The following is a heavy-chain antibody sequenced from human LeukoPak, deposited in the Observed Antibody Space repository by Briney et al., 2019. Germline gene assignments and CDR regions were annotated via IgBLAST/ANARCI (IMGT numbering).Heavy chain of an antibody. CDR2: ISGSGGST. D-gene: IGHD3-10*01. V-gene: IGHV3-23*01. CDR1: GFTFSSYA. CDR3: AKAVRQSWFRELSYYYYYGMDV. Sequence: GGSLRLSCAASGFTFSSYAMSWVRQAPGKGLEWVSAISGSGGSTYYADSVKGRFTISRDNSKNTLYLQMNSLRAEDTAVYYCAKAVRQSWFRELSYYYYYGMDVWGQGTTVTASS. J-gene: IGHJ6*02.